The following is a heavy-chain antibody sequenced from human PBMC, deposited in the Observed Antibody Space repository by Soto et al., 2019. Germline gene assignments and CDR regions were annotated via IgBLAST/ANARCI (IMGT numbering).Heavy chain of an antibody. CDR2: ISFDASRK. CDR1: GFNFRNFG. V-gene: IGHV3-33*05. D-gene: IGHD7-27*01. Sequence: GGSLRLSCAASGFNFRNFGMHWVRQAPGKGLEWVTFISFDASRKYYPDSLKGRFTFSRDNSNNTLFLQMNSLNVEDTAIYFCVRDCVGPGLDCWGQGTLVTVSS. J-gene: IGHJ4*02. CDR3: VRDCVGPGLDC.